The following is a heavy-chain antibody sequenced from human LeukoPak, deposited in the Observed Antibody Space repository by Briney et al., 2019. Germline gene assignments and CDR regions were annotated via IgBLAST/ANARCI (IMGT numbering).Heavy chain of an antibody. CDR1: GGTFSSYA. J-gene: IGHJ1*01. D-gene: IGHD3-22*01. Sequence: SVKVSCKASGGTFSSYAISWVRQAPGQGLEWMGRIIPIFGIANYAQKFQGRVTITADKSTSTAYMGLSSLRSEDTAVYYCARVYDSSGYYYMHWGQGTLVTVSS. CDR3: ARVYDSSGYYYMH. V-gene: IGHV1-69*04. CDR2: IIPIFGIA.